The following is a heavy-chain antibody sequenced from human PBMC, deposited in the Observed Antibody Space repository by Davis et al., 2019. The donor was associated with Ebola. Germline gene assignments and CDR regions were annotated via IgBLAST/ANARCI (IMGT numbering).Heavy chain of an antibody. J-gene: IGHJ6*02. CDR3: AKVLQATNILATTYYYYALDV. CDR1: GFTFSSYA. CDR2: ITGSDGSI. D-gene: IGHD5-12*01. V-gene: IGHV3-23*01. Sequence: PGRSLRLSCAASGFTFSSYAMTWVRQAPGKGLEWVSGITGSDGSIYCADSVKGRFTISRDNSKNTLYLQRNSLRAEDTAVYYCAKVLQATNILATTYYYYALDVWGQGTTVTVS.